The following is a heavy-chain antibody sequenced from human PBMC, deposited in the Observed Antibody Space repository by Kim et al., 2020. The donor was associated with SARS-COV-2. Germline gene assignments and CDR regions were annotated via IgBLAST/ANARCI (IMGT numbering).Heavy chain of an antibody. CDR2: ITWNGRDL. Sequence: GGSLRLSCAASGFAFDDYAMHWVRQSPGKGLEWVSGITWNGRDLGYADSVRGRFTISRDNAKNSLSLVMNSLQPEDTAFYYCTKDMDASGFAADGYFQHWGQRTLVTV. J-gene: IGHJ1*01. D-gene: IGHD6-13*01. CDR1: GFAFDDYA. V-gene: IGHV3-9*01. CDR3: TKDMDASGFAADGYFQH.